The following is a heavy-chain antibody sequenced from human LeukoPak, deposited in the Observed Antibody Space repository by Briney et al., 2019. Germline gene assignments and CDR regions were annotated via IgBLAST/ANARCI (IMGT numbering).Heavy chain of an antibody. Sequence: GGSLRLSCAASGFTFSSYGMHWVRQAPGKGLEWVAVISYDGSNKYYADSVKGRFTISRDNSKNTLYLQMNSLRAEDTAVYYCAKDDSRYDSSGVLDYWGQGTLVTVSS. J-gene: IGHJ4*02. CDR3: AKDDSRYDSSGVLDY. CDR1: GFTFSSYG. V-gene: IGHV3-30*18. CDR2: ISYDGSNK. D-gene: IGHD3-22*01.